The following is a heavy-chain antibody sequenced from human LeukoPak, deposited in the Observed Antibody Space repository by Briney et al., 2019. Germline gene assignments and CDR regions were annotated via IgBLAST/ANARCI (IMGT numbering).Heavy chain of an antibody. D-gene: IGHD6-19*01. V-gene: IGHV4-59*11. CDR1: DGSFRGHY. J-gene: IGHJ4*02. Sequence: SETLSLTCTVSDGSFRGHYWNWIRQSPRTGLGWIGQISYTGSTLYNPSFHSRVVFTLDTPNNQFSLKLSSVTAADTAVYYCARGNSVAVAGQFDYWGQGTLVTVSS. CDR3: ARGNSVAVAGQFDY. CDR2: ISYTGST.